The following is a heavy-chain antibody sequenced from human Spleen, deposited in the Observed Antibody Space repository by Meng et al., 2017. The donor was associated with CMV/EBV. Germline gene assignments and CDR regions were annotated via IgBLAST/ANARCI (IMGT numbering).Heavy chain of an antibody. CDR1: GFSLSTSGVG. CDR2: MYWNDDK. D-gene: IGHD1-7*01. Sequence: SGPTLVKPTQTLTLTCTFSGFSLSTSGVGVGWIRQPPGKALEWLALMYWNDDKRYSPSLKSRLTITKDTSKNQVVLTMTNMDPVDTATYYCAHRGGDWNYVSSWFDPWGQGTLVTVSS. V-gene: IGHV2-5*01. J-gene: IGHJ5*02. CDR3: AHRGGDWNYVSSWFDP.